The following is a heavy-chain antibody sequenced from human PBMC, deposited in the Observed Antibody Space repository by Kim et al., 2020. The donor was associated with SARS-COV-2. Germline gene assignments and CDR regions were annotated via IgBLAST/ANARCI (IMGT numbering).Heavy chain of an antibody. CDR3: VREAGGSSPLDL. D-gene: IGHD3-10*01. Sequence: KSAQKFQGRVTMTRDTATSTAYLDLTRLISEDTAVYYCVREAGGSSPLDLWGQGTLVTVSS. V-gene: IGHV1-2*02. J-gene: IGHJ5*02.